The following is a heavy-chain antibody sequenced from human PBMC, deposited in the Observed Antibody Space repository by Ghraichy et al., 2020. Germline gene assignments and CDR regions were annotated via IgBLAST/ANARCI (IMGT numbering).Heavy chain of an antibody. D-gene: IGHD3-3*01. CDR1: GGSISSSSYY. Sequence: SETLPLTCTVSGGSISSSSYYWGWIRQPPGKGLEWIGSIYYSGSTYYNPSLKSRVTISVDTSKNQFSLKLSSVTAADTAVYYCARQGVYDFWSGYYPASYYYGMDVWGQGTTVTVSS. V-gene: IGHV4-39*01. J-gene: IGHJ6*02. CDR2: IYYSGST. CDR3: ARQGVYDFWSGYYPASYYYGMDV.